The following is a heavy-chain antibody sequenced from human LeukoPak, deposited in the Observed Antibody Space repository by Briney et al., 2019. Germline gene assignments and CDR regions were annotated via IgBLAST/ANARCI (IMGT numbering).Heavy chain of an antibody. Sequence: ASVKVSCKASGYTFTDYFIHWVRQAPGQGLEWMGIISPNGGTTNYAQKFQDRVTMTTDTSTSTAYMELRSLRSDDTAIYYCARDRGGHSSLGLIDYWGQGTLVTVSS. CDR2: ISPNGGTT. CDR1: GYTFTDYF. V-gene: IGHV1-46*01. D-gene: IGHD6-13*01. CDR3: ARDRGGHSSLGLIDY. J-gene: IGHJ4*02.